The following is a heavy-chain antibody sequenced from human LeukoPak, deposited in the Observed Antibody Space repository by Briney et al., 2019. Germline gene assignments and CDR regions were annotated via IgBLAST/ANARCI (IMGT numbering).Heavy chain of an antibody. Sequence: PGGSLRLSCMVSGFTLSSYEMSWIRQAPGKGLEWVSSIEYGESTTHYADSVRGRFTISRDNYKNTLYLQLTSLSDDDTAVYFCARNSGWYGISWGQGTLVIASS. CDR2: IEYGESTT. J-gene: IGHJ4*02. D-gene: IGHD6-19*01. CDR1: GFTLSSYE. CDR3: ARNSGWYGIS. V-gene: IGHV3-23*01.